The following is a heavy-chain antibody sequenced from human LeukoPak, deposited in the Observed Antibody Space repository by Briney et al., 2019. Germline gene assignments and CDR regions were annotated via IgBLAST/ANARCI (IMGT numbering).Heavy chain of an antibody. V-gene: IGHV3-7*01. Sequence: GGSLRLSCAASGFTFSSYWVSWVRQAPGKGLEWVANIKQDGSEKYYVDSVKGRFTISRDNAKNSLYLQMNSLRAEDTAVYYCARDRASKWELLGFMDYWGQGTLVTVSS. CDR3: ARDRASKWELLGFMDY. CDR1: GFTFSSYW. J-gene: IGHJ4*02. D-gene: IGHD1-26*01. CDR2: IKQDGSEK.